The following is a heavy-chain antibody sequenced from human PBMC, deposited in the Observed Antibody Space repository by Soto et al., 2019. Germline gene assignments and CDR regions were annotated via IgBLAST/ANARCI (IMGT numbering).Heavy chain of an antibody. CDR3: ARGPLEYYDSSGYYSSAYNWFDP. Sequence: ASVKVSCKASGYTFTSYAMHWVRQAPGQRLEWMGWINAGNGNTKYSQKFQGRVTITRDTSASTAYMELGSLRSEDTAVYYCARGPLEYYDSSGYYSSAYNWFDPWGQGTLVTVSS. V-gene: IGHV1-3*01. CDR2: INAGNGNT. J-gene: IGHJ5*02. D-gene: IGHD3-22*01. CDR1: GYTFTSYA.